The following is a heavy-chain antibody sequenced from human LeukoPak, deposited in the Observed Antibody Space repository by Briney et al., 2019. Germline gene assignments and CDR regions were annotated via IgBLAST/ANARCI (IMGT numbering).Heavy chain of an antibody. D-gene: IGHD3-3*01. J-gene: IGHJ6*03. CDR3: AKDGPSNLRFLEWSLRGDYYMDV. CDR2: IRYDGSNK. V-gene: IGHV3-30*02. CDR1: GFTFSSYG. Sequence: GGSLRLSCAASGFTFSSYGMHWVRQAPGKGLEWVAFIRYDGSNKYYADSVKGRFTISRDNSKNTLYLQMNSLRAEDTAVYYCAKDGPSNLRFLEWSLRGDYYMDVWGKGTTVTVSS.